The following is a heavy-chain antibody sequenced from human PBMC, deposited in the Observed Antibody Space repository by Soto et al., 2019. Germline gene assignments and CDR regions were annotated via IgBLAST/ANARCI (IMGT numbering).Heavy chain of an antibody. CDR3: SIVANIKVGGIKNYYCGS. J-gene: IGHJ4*02. CDR2: ISAVSTFI. CDR1: GFNCGSYG. Sequence: GGTMRLPCVASGFNCGSYGTYWDRPAPGKRLAWVSSISAVSTFIYYGDSVKGRFTISRDNAKTSMFLQMDSLTVDDTAVYYCSIVANIKVGGIKNYYCGSWVQECPVTVSS. V-gene: IGHV3-21*01. D-gene: IGHD3-10*01.